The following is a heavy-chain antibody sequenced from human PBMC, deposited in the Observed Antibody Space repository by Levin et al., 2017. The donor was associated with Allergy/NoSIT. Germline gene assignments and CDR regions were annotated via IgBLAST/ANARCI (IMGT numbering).Heavy chain of an antibody. CDR3: TRQFDDGSGTSSLYNYYYMDG. Sequence: GGSLRLSCAASGFTFSGSAIHWVRQASGKGLEWVGRIRSKANSFATVYGASLKGRLTISRDDSKNLAYLQINSLKTEDTAVYYCTRQFDDGSGTSSLYNYYYMDGWGKGTTVTVSS. CDR1: GFTFSGSA. CDR2: IRSKANSFAT. J-gene: IGHJ6*03. V-gene: IGHV3-73*01. D-gene: IGHD3-10*01.